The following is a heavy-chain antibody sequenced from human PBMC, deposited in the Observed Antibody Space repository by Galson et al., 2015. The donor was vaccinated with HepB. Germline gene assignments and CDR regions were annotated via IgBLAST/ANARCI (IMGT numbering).Heavy chain of an antibody. CDR1: GFSLSTSGVG. D-gene: IGHD1-20*01. CDR2: IYWDNDK. CDR3: AQWSFSPERAGITGSGVFDP. Sequence: PALVKPPQTLTLTCTFSGFSLSTSGVGVGWIRQPPGKALEWLALIYWDNDKRYSPSLKSRLTITKDTYKNQVVLTMTNMDPVDTATYYCAQWSFSPERAGITGSGVFDPWGQGTLVTVSS. V-gene: IGHV2-5*02. J-gene: IGHJ5*02.